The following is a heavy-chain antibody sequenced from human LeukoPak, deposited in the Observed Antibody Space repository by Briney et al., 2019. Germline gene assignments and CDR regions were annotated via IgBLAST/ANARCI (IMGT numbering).Heavy chain of an antibody. CDR2: ISGSGGST. V-gene: IGHV3-23*01. D-gene: IGHD2-2*01. CDR1: GFTFSSYA. CDR3: ATTGGYCSSTSCPDY. J-gene: IGHJ4*02. Sequence: GGSLRLSCAASGFTFSSYAMSWVRQAPGKGLEWVSAISGSGGSTYYADSVKGRFTISRDNSKNTLYLQMNSLRAEDTAVYYCATTGGYCSSTSCPDYWGQGTLVTVSS.